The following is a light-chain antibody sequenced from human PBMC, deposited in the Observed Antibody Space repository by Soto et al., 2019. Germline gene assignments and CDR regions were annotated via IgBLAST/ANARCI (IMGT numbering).Light chain of an antibody. CDR3: QQRNNWPTIT. CDR1: QSVRRY. V-gene: IGKV3-11*01. J-gene: IGKJ5*01. CDR2: DAS. Sequence: EIVLTQSPGTLSLSPGERATLSCRASQSVRRYLAWYQQKPGQAPRLLIYDASTRATGIPARFSGSGSETDFTLTITSLEPEDFAVYYCQQRNNWPTITFGQGTRLEIK.